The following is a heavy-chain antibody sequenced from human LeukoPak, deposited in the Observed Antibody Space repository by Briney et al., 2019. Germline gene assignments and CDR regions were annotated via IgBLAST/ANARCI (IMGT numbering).Heavy chain of an antibody. V-gene: IGHV3-66*04. CDR1: GFTVSSSY. Sequence: GGSLTLSCVASGFTVSSSYMTWVRQAPGKGLEWVSFIYSGGTTYYADSVKGRFTISRDNSKNTLYLQMNSLRAEDTAVYYCARQIGGGWPFDYWGQGTLVTVSS. D-gene: IGHD6-19*01. CDR3: ARQIGGGWPFDY. J-gene: IGHJ4*02. CDR2: IYSGGTT.